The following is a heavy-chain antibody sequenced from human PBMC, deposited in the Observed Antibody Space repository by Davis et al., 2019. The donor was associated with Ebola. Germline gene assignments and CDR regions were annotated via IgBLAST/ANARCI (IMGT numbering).Heavy chain of an antibody. D-gene: IGHD3-3*01. CDR3: ARQGWSGYSLRHWLDP. J-gene: IGHJ5*02. CDR1: GGSISSGGYY. Sequence: SETLSLTCTVSGGSISSGGYYWSWIRQHPGMGLDWIGYIYYSGSTYYNPSLKSRVTISVDTSKNQFSLKLRSVTAADTAVYYCARQGWSGYSLRHWLDPWGRGTLVTVSS. V-gene: IGHV4-39*01. CDR2: IYYSGST.